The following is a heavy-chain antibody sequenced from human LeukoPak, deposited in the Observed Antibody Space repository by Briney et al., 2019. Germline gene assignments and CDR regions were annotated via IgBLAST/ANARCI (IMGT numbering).Heavy chain of an antibody. D-gene: IGHD3-22*01. CDR3: ARAPSEIGGYYPEYFRH. CDR1: GFTFSTYW. J-gene: IGHJ1*01. V-gene: IGHV3-74*01. Sequence: GGSLRLSCAAPGFTFSTYWMHWVRQAPGKGLVWVSRIKSDGNTNYADSVKGRFTISRDNAKNTVSLQMNSLRPEDTGVYYCARAPSEIGGYYPEYFRHWGQGTLVTVSS. CDR2: IKSDGNT.